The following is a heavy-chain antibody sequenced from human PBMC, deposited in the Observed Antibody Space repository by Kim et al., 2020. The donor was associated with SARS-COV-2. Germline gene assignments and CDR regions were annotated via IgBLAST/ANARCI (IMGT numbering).Heavy chain of an antibody. Sequence: SETLSLTCVVSGGSIRTTDWWSWVRQSPGKGLEWIAEIYHSGSANYNPALRGRVTISVDTSKNQFSLNLNSVTAADTAVSYYARRVRYSDSGSYWCFDP. CDR2: IYHSGSA. CDR3: ARRVRYSDSGSYWCFDP. D-gene: IGHD3-10*01. V-gene: IGHV4-4*02. J-gene: IGHJ5*02. CDR1: GGSIRTTDW.